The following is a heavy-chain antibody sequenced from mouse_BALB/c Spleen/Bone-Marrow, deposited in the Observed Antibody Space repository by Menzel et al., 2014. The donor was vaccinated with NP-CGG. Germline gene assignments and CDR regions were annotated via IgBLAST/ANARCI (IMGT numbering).Heavy chain of an antibody. CDR3: VRGNYGNYVDYFDF. CDR1: GFTFSNYG. D-gene: IGHD2-1*01. V-gene: IGHV5-6-3*01. Sequence: EVKLVESGGGLVQPGGSLKLSCAASGFTFSNYGMSWVRQTPDKRLELVATINGNGGSTYYPDSVKGRFTISSDTAKNTLYLQMSSLKSEETAMYYCVRGNYGNYVDYFDFWGQGTTLTVSS. J-gene: IGHJ2*01. CDR2: INGNGGST.